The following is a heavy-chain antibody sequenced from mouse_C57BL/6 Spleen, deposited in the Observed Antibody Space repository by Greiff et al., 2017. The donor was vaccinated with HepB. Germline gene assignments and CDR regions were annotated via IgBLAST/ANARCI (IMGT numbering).Heavy chain of an antibody. J-gene: IGHJ4*01. CDR2: ISSGSSTI. D-gene: IGHD1-1*02. Sequence: EVQLQESGGGLVKPGGSLKLSCAASGFTFSDYGMHWVRQAPEKGLEWVAYISSGSSTIYYADTVKGRFTISRDNAKNTLFLQMTSLRSEDTAMYYCARRWSHMDYWGQGTSVTVSS. CDR1: GFTFSDYG. V-gene: IGHV5-17*01. CDR3: ARRWSHMDY.